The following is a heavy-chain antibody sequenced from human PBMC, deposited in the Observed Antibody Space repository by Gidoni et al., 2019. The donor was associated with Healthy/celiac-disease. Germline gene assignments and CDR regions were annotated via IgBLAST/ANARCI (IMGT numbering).Heavy chain of an antibody. CDR3: ARHPGGITIFGVVISAPDY. CDR2: ICYSGST. D-gene: IGHD3-3*01. CDR1: GGSISRYY. V-gene: IGHV4-59*08. J-gene: IGHJ4*02. Sequence: QVQLQESGPGLVKPSETLSLTCTVSGGSISRYYWSWIRQPPGKGREWIGYICYSGSTIYTPSLKSRVTISVDTSKNQFSLKLSSVTAADTAVYYCARHPGGITIFGVVISAPDYWGQGTLVTVSS.